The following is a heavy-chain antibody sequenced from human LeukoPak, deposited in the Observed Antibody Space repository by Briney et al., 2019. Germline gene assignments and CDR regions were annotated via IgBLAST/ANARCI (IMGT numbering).Heavy chain of an antibody. CDR2: ISSSATYI. Sequence: GGSLRLSCAGSGFTFSSYTMNWVRQAPGEGLEWVSSISSSATYIYYADSVRGRFTISRDDAKNSLFLHMNSLRAEDTAVYYCATWDDYGDYVAFEYWGQGTLVTVSS. V-gene: IGHV3-21*01. CDR1: GFTFSSYT. J-gene: IGHJ4*02. D-gene: IGHD4-17*01. CDR3: ATWDDYGDYVAFEY.